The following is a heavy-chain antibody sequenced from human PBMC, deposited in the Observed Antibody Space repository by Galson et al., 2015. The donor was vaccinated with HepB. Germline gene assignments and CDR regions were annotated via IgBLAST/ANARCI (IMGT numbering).Heavy chain of an antibody. CDR2: ISGSGGNT. D-gene: IGHD6-19*01. CDR1: GFTFSSYA. CDR3: AKDPRQWLAPRFFDY. Sequence: LRLSCAASGFTFSSYAMSWVRQAPGPGLEWVSAISGSGGNTDYAASVKGRFTISRDNSKNTLYLQMNSLRAEDTAVYYCAKDPRQWLAPRFFDYWGQGTLVTVSS. J-gene: IGHJ4*02. V-gene: IGHV3-23*01.